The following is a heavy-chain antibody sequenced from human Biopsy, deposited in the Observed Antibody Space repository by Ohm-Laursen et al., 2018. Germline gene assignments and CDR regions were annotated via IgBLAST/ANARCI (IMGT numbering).Heavy chain of an antibody. J-gene: IGHJ6*02. CDR3: ARAKSVLDYFYGLDV. V-gene: IGHV3-21*04. Sequence: SLRLSCTASGFIFSTYTMNWVRQAPGEGLEWVSSISSRSSDIYYADSVKGRFTISRDNAKNSLFPHMNSLRAEDTAVYYCARAKSVLDYFYGLDVWGQGTTVTVSS. CDR2: ISSRSSDI. D-gene: IGHD5/OR15-5a*01. CDR1: GFIFSTYT.